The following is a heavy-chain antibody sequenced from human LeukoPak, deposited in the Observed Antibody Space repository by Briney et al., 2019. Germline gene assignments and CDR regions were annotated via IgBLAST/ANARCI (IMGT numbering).Heavy chain of an antibody. CDR1: GDSVSSNSAA. CDR2: TYYRSKWYN. V-gene: IGHV6-1*01. J-gene: IGHJ5*02. D-gene: IGHD5-12*01. Sequence: SQTLSLTCAISGDSVSSNSAAWNWIRQSPSRGLEWLGRTYYRSKWYNDYAVSVKSRITINPDTSKNHFSLQLDSVTPEDMAVYYCARWIHDQHYFDPWGQGTLVTVSS. CDR3: ARWIHDQHYFDP.